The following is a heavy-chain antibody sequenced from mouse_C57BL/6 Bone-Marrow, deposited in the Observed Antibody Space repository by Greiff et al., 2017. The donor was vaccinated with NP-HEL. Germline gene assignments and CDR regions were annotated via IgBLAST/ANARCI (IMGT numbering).Heavy chain of an antibody. CDR1: GYTFTSYW. CDR2: IHPNSGST. CDR3: ARRDYYGSRRAMDY. Sequence: VQLQQPGAELVKPGASVKLSCKASGYTFTSYWMHWVKQRPGQGLEWIGMIHPNSGSTNYNEKFKSKATLTVDKSSSTAYMQLSSLTSEDSAVYYCARRDYYGSRRAMDYWGQGTSVTVSS. D-gene: IGHD1-1*01. J-gene: IGHJ4*01. V-gene: IGHV1-64*01.